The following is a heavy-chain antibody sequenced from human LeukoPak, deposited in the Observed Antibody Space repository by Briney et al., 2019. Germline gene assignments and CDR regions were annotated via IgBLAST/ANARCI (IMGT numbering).Heavy chain of an antibody. J-gene: IGHJ4*02. CDR1: GGSISSYY. D-gene: IGHD1-26*01. CDR3: ARDQYSGSLDY. Sequence: PSETLSLTCTVSGGSISSYYWTWIRQPAGKGLEWIGRFYSTGSTNYNPSLKSRVTMSVDTSKNQFSLKLSSVTAADTAVYYCARDQYSGSLDYWGQGTLVTVST. V-gene: IGHV4-4*07. CDR2: FYSTGST.